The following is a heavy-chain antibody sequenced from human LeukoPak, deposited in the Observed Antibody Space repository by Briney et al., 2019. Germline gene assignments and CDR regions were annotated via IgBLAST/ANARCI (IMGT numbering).Heavy chain of an antibody. CDR1: GYTFTSYG. D-gene: IGHD4-17*01. Sequence: ASVKVSCKASGYTFTSYGISWVRQAPGQGLEWMGWISAYNGNTKYAQKLQGRVTMTTDTSTSTAYMELRSLRSDDTAVYYCARKGDYGDYVVGEDWFDPWGQGTLVTVSS. V-gene: IGHV1-18*01. J-gene: IGHJ5*02. CDR2: ISAYNGNT. CDR3: ARKGDYGDYVVGEDWFDP.